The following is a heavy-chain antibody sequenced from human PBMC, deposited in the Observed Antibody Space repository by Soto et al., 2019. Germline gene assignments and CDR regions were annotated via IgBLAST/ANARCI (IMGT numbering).Heavy chain of an antibody. D-gene: IGHD5-12*01. J-gene: IGHJ2*01. CDR1: GFSLSNARMG. Sequence: QVTLKESGPVLVKPTETLTLTCTVSGFSLSNARMGVSWIRQPPGKALEWLAHIFSNDEKSYSTSLKSRLTISTDHSRXQVVLTMTNMDPVDTATYYCARIGIVATSYWYFDLWGRGTLVTVSS. V-gene: IGHV2-26*01. CDR2: IFSNDEK. CDR3: ARIGIVATSYWYFDL.